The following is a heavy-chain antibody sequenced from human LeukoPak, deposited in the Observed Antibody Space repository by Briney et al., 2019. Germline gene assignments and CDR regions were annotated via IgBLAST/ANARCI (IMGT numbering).Heavy chain of an antibody. CDR2: MNPNSGNT. Sequence: ASVKVSCKTSGYTFPSYDINWVRQATGQGLEWMGWMNPNSGNTGYTQKFQGRVTISRNTSITTAYMELSSLRSEDTAVYYCARGPKWTGSYYYFDYWGQGTLATVSP. CDR1: GYTFPSYD. D-gene: IGHD1-26*01. CDR3: ARGPKWTGSYYYFDY. V-gene: IGHV1-8*01. J-gene: IGHJ4*02.